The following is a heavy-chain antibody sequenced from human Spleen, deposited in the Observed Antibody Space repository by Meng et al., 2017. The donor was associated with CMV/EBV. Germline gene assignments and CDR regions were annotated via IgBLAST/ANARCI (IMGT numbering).Heavy chain of an antibody. CDR1: GFSLSTSGMR. CDR2: IDWDDDK. Sequence: SGPTLVKPTQTLTLTCTFSGFSLSTSGMRVSWIRQPPGKALEWPARIDWDDDKFYSTSLKTRLTISKDTSKNQVVLTMTNMDPVDTATYYYARIVPGYSSSWYLDYWGQGTLVTVSS. D-gene: IGHD6-13*01. J-gene: IGHJ4*02. CDR3: ARIVPGYSSSWYLDY. V-gene: IGHV2-70D*14.